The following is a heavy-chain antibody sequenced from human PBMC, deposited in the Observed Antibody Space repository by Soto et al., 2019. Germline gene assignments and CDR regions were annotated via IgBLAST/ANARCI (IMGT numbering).Heavy chain of an antibody. CDR2: INHSGST. J-gene: IGHJ4*02. D-gene: IGHD3-22*01. CDR1: GGSFSGYY. V-gene: IGHV4-34*01. CDR3: ARVRREYDNSGPVDY. Sequence: SETLSLTCAVYGGSFSGYYWTWIRQPPGTGLEWIGEINHSGSTYYNPSLQSRVTMSVDRSRNQFSLKLNSVTAADTAVYYCARVRREYDNSGPVDYWGQGTLVTVSS.